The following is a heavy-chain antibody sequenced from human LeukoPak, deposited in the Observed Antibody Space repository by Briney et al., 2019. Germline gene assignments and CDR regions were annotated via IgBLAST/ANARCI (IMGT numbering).Heavy chain of an antibody. CDR3: ARGQYYDFWSGYYTTFFDY. V-gene: IGHV1-8*01. CDR1: GYTFTGYD. D-gene: IGHD3-3*01. Sequence: ASVKVSCKASGYTFTGYDINWVRQATGQGLEWMGWMNPNSGNTGYAQKFQGRVTMTRNTSISTAYMELSSLRSEDTAVYYCARGQYYDFWSGYYTTFFDYWGQGTLVTVSS. CDR2: MNPNSGNT. J-gene: IGHJ4*02.